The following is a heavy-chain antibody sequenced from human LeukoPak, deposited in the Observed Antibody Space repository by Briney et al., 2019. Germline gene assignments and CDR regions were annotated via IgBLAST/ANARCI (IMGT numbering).Heavy chain of an antibody. CDR2: INPNSGGT. CDR1: GYTFTGYY. J-gene: IGHJ4*02. CDR3: AREIGLYYYGSGCYYNY. Sequence: ASVKVSCKASGYTFTGYYMHWVRQAPGQGLEWMGRINPNSGGTNHAQKFQGRVTMTRDTSISTAYMELSRLRSDDTAVYYCAREIGLYYYGSGCYYNYWGQGTLVTVSS. V-gene: IGHV1-2*06. D-gene: IGHD3-10*01.